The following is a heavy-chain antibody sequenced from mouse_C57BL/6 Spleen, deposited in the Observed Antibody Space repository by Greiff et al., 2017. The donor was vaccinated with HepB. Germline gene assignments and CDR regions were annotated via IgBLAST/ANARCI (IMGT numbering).Heavy chain of an antibody. CDR1: GYTFTDYN. CDR3: ARRAAQAPWFAY. CDR2: INPNNGGT. D-gene: IGHD3-2*02. Sequence: VQLQQSGPELVKPGASVKMSCKASGYTFTDYNMHWVKQSHGKGLEWIGYINPNNGGTSYNQKFKGKATLTVNKSSSTAYMELRSLTSEDSAVYYWARRAAQAPWFAYWGQGTLVTVSA. J-gene: IGHJ3*01. V-gene: IGHV1-22*01.